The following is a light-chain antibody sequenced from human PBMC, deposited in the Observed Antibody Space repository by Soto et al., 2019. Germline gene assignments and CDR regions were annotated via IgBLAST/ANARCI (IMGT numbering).Light chain of an antibody. CDR2: GAS. CDR1: QSVSSN. Sequence: EVVVTQSPATLSVSPGERATLSCRASQSVSSNLAWYQQKPGQAPRLLIYGASTRATGIPARFSGSGSGTDFTLTISSLQPEDFAVYYCHQYDNWPKTFGQGTKVDIK. V-gene: IGKV3-15*01. CDR3: HQYDNWPKT. J-gene: IGKJ1*01.